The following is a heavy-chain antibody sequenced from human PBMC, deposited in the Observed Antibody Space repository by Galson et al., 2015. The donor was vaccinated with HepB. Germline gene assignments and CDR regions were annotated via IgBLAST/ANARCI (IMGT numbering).Heavy chain of an antibody. CDR3: ARGGSFLLQDIVVVPALDGAFDV. CDR2: IYSGGST. V-gene: IGHV3-53*01. D-gene: IGHD2-2*01. J-gene: IGHJ3*01. CDR1: GFTVSSNY. Sequence: SLRLSCAASGFTVSSNYMSWVRQAPGKGLEWVSVIYSGGSTYYADSVKGRFTISRDNSKNTLYLQMNSLRAEDTAVYYCARGGSFLLQDIVVVPALDGAFDVWGQGTMVTVSS.